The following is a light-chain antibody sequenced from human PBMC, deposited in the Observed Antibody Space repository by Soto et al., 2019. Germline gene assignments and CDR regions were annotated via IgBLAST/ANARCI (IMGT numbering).Light chain of an antibody. J-gene: IGKJ1*01. Sequence: EIVLTQSPGTLSLSPGERATLSCRASQTVTSNYLAWYQRKPGQAPRLLIYGASSRAIDIPDRFSGSGSGTDFTLTITRLEPEDFAVYFCQQYAGSPSTFGQGTKVEIK. CDR3: QQYAGSPST. V-gene: IGKV3-20*01. CDR1: QTVTSNY. CDR2: GAS.